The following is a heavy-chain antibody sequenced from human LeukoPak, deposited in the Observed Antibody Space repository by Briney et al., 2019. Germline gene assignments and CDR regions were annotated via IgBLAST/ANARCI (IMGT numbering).Heavy chain of an antibody. V-gene: IGHV4-59*08. J-gene: IGHJ5*02. CDR3: AGTIAAAAWFDP. CDR2: IYYSGST. CDR1: GGSISSYY. Sequence: SETLSLTCTVSGGSISSYYWSWIRQPPGKGLEWIGYIYYSGSTNYNPSLKSRVTISVDTSKNQFSLKLSSVTAADTAVYYCAGTIAAAAWFDPWGQGTLVTVSS. D-gene: IGHD6-13*01.